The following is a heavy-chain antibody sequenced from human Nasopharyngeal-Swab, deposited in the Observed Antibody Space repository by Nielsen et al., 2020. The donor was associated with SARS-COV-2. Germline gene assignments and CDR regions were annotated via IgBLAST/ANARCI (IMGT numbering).Heavy chain of an antibody. CDR1: GFTFSSYS. D-gene: IGHD3-16*01. J-gene: IGHJ3*02. CDR3: ARGRNSRYYDYVWGSRKVGAFDI. Sequence: GGSLRLSCAASGFTFSSYSMNWVRQAPGKGLEWVSYISSSSNTIYYADSVKGRFTISRDNAKNSLYLQMNSLRDEDTAVYYCARGRNSRYYDYVWGSRKVGAFDIWGQGTMVTVSS. CDR2: ISSSSNTI. V-gene: IGHV3-48*02.